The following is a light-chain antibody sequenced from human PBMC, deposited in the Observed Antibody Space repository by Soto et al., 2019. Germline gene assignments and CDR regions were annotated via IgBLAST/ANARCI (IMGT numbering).Light chain of an antibody. Sequence: DTVLTQTPLSSPVTLGQPASISCRSSQSLVYRDGNTYLSWLQQRPGQPPRLLIYQVSNRLSGVPDRFSGSGAGTDFTLKISRVEAEDVAVYYCVQFSHFPRTFGQGTKVEIK. CDR2: QVS. J-gene: IGKJ1*01. CDR3: VQFSHFPRT. V-gene: IGKV2-24*01. CDR1: QSLVYRDGNTY.